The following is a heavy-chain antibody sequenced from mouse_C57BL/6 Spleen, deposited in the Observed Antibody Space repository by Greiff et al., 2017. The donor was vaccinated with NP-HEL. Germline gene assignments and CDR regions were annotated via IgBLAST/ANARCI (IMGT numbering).Heavy chain of an antibody. CDR1: GFTFSSYG. CDR2: ISSGGSYT. V-gene: IGHV5-6*01. D-gene: IGHD2-1*01. Sequence: DVQLVESGGDLVKPGGSLKLSCAASGFTFSSYGMSWVRQTPDKRLEWVATISSGGSYTYYPDSVKGRFTISRDNAKNTLYLQMSSLKSEDTAMYYCARHKGGNERGFYAMDYWGQGTSVTVSS. J-gene: IGHJ4*01. CDR3: ARHKGGNERGFYAMDY.